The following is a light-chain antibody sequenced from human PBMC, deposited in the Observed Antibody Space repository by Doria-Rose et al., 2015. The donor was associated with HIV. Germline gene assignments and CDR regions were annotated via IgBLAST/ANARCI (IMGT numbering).Light chain of an antibody. CDR3: QQYGTSRGT. V-gene: IGKV3-20*01. CDR2: DAS. CDR1: QRVKSSY. J-gene: IGKJ5*01. Sequence: LTQSPGTLSLSPGERATLSCRASQRVKSSYLAWYQQTPVQAPRLLIYDASTSATGIPDRFSGSGSGTDFTLAISRLEPEDVAVFYCQQYGTSRGTFGQGTRLEIK.